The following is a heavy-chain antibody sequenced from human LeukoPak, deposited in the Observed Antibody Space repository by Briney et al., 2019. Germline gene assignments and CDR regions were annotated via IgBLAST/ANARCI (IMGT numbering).Heavy chain of an antibody. J-gene: IGHJ4*02. CDR3: AKDRGSVIMIGFDY. Sequence: GGSLRLSCAASGFTFSSYGVHWVRQAPGKGLEWVAFIRYDGSNKYYADSVKGRFTISRDNSKNTLYLQMNSLRAEDTAVYYCAKDRGSVIMIGFDYWGQGTLVTVSS. V-gene: IGHV3-30*02. D-gene: IGHD3-22*01. CDR2: IRYDGSNK. CDR1: GFTFSSYG.